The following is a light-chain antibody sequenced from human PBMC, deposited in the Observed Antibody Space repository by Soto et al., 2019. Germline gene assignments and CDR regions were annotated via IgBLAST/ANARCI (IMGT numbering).Light chain of an antibody. J-gene: IGLJ1*01. CDR3: GAWDSSLRLYF. Sequence: QSVLTQPPSVSATPGQKVTISCSGSSSNVGRNFVSWYQHLPGTAPKLLIYDSDQRPSEIPDRFSGSKSGTSVTLGITGLQTGDEADYYCGAWDSSLRLYFFGSGTKVTVL. CDR2: DSD. V-gene: IGLV1-51*01. CDR1: SSNVGRNF.